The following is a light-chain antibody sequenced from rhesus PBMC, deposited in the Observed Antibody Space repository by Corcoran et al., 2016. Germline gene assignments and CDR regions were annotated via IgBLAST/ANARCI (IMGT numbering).Light chain of an antibody. Sequence: DIQMTQSPSSLSVSVGDKVTITCHASQVISSWLAWYQQKPGKTPQPLISYTSILQSGVPSRFSGCGSGTDYTLTITGLQPEDFATYYCQQYDDLPWTFGQGTKVEIK. CDR3: QQYDDLPWT. CDR2: YTS. J-gene: IGKJ1*01. CDR1: QVISSW. V-gene: IGKV1-19*01.